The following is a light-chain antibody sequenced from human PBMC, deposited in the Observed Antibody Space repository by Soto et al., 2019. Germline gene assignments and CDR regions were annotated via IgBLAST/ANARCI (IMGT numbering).Light chain of an antibody. V-gene: IGLV1-40*01. CDR2: GNN. CDR3: HSYDSRLGGSL. J-gene: IGLJ3*02. CDR1: SSNIGAGYD. Sequence: QSVLTQPPSVSGAPGQRVTISCTGSSSNIGAGYDVHWYQQLPGTVPKLPIYGNNNRPSGVPDRFSGSKSDTSASLAITGLQAEDEAAYYCHSYDSRLGGSLFGGGTKLTVL.